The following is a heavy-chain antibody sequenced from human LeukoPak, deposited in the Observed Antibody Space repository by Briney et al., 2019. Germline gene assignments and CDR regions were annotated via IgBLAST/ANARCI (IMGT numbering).Heavy chain of an antibody. CDR3: ARLRLSAPYYYYGMDV. Sequence: SETLSLTCAVYGGSFSGYYWSWIRQPPGKGLEWIGEINHSGSTNYNPSLKSRVTISVDTSKNQFSLKLSSVTAADTAVYYCARLRLSAPYYYYGMDVWGQGTTVTVSS. J-gene: IGHJ6*02. CDR2: INHSGST. CDR1: GGSFSGYY. V-gene: IGHV4-34*01. D-gene: IGHD3-16*02.